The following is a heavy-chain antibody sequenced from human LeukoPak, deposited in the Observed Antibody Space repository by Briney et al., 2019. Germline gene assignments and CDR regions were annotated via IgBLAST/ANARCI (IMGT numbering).Heavy chain of an antibody. D-gene: IGHD2-2*01. V-gene: IGHV1-2*06. CDR1: GYTFTGYH. CDR3: ARDYCSSTSCLFDY. Sequence: ASVNVSCKASGYTFTGYHMHWVQQAPGQGLEWMGRINPNSGDTNYAQKFQGRVTMTRDTPISTAYMELSRLRSDDTAVYYCARDYCSSTSCLFDYWGQGTLVTVSS. CDR2: INPNSGDT. J-gene: IGHJ4*02.